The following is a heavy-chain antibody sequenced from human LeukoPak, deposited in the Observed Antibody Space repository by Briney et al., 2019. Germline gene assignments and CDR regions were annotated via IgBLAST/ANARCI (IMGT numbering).Heavy chain of an antibody. D-gene: IGHD1-26*01. CDR2: IYYSGST. J-gene: IGHJ5*02. CDR3: ERHRTGGGSYHKGDWFDP. CDR1: GGSISSSSYY. Sequence: SETLSLTCTVSGGSISSSSYYWGWIRQPPGKGLEWIGSIYYSGSTYYNPSLKSRVTISVDTSKNQFSLKLSSVTAADTAVYYCERHRTGGGSYHKGDWFDPWGQGTLVTVSS. V-gene: IGHV4-39*01.